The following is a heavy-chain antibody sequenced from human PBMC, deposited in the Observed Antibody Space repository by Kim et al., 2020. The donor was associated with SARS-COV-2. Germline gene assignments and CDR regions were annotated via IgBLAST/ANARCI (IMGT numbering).Heavy chain of an antibody. CDR2: ISGSGGST. V-gene: IGHV3-23*01. CDR3: AKDLNFWSGYYPDGYFDY. CDR1: GFTFSSYA. Sequence: GGSLRLSCAASGFTFSSYAMSWVRQAPGKGLEWVSAISGSGGSTYYADSVKGRFTISRDNSKNTLYLQMNSLRAEDTAVYYCAKDLNFWSGYYPDGYFDYWGQGTLVTVSS. J-gene: IGHJ4*02. D-gene: IGHD3-3*01.